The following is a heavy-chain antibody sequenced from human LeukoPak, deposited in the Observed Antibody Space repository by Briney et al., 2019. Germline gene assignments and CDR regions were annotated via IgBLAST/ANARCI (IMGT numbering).Heavy chain of an antibody. D-gene: IGHD3-9*01. V-gene: IGHV4-39*07. CDR3: ARERRYFDGGSTEEDY. CDR1: GGSISSGGYY. CDR2: IYYSGST. Sequence: SETLSLTCTVSGGSISSGGYYWSWIRQPPGKGLEWIGSIYYSGSTYYNPSLKSRVTISVDTSKNQFSLKLSSVTAADTAVYYCARERRYFDGGSTEEDYWGQGTLVTVSS. J-gene: IGHJ4*02.